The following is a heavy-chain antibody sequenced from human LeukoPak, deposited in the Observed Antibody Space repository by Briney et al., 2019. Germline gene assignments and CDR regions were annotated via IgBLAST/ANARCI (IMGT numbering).Heavy chain of an antibody. D-gene: IGHD2-15*01. V-gene: IGHV3-30*18. CDR1: GFTFSSYG. CDR3: AKVSVTVVGNWFDP. CDR2: ISYDGSNK. J-gene: IGHJ5*02. Sequence: GGSLRLSCAASGFTFSSYGMHWVRQAPGKGLEWVAVISYDGSNKYYADSVKGRFTISRDNSKNTLYLQMNSLRAEDTAVYYCAKVSVTVVGNWFDPWGQGTLVTVSS.